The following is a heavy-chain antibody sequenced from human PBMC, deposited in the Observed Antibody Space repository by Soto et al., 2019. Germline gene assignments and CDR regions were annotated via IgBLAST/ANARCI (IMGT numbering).Heavy chain of an antibody. Sequence: PGGSLRLSCAGSGFTFDDHTMHWVRQAPGKGLEWVSLITWDAGSAFYADSVRGRFTISRDNSKNSLYLQMNSLRTEDSALYYCAKEKDRIFDYWGRGTQVTVSS. V-gene: IGHV3-43*01. CDR2: ITWDAGSA. CDR3: AKEKDRIFDY. J-gene: IGHJ4*02. CDR1: GFTFDDHT.